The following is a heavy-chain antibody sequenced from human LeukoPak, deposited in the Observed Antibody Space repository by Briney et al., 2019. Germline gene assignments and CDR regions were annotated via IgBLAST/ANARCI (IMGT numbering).Heavy chain of an antibody. Sequence: SETLSLTCTVSGGSMSPYFWSWIRQPAGKGLEWIGRIYPSGNTNYNPSLKSRVTMSVDTSKNQFSLMLSSVTAADTAVYYCARVWDTNFDYWGQETLVTVSS. J-gene: IGHJ4*02. CDR2: IYPSGNT. CDR1: GGSMSPYF. CDR3: ARVWDTNFDY. V-gene: IGHV4-4*07. D-gene: IGHD1-26*01.